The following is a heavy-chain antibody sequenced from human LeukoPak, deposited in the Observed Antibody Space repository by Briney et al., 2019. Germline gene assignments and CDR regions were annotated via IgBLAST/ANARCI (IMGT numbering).Heavy chain of an antibody. V-gene: IGHV3-15*01. CDR1: GFTFSNAW. CDR2: IKSKTDGGTT. D-gene: IGHD6-19*01. J-gene: IGHJ4*02. CDR3: TTDYIAVAGTGSDY. Sequence: GGSLRLSCAASGFTFSNAWMSWVRQAPGKGPEWVGRIKSKTDGGTTDYAAPVKGRFTISRDDSKNTLYLQMNSLKTEDTAVYYCTTDYIAVAGTGSDYWGQGTLVTVSS.